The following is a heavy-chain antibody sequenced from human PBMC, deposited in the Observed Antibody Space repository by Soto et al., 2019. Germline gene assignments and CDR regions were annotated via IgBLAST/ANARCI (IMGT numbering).Heavy chain of an antibody. Sequence: EVQLVESGGGLVQPGGSLRLSCAASGFTFSSYSMNWVRQAPGKGLEWVSYISSSSSTIYYADSVKGRFTISRDNAKNSLYLQMTSLRDEDTAVYYCAAELGHRDLDYWGQGTLVTVSS. D-gene: IGHD7-27*01. V-gene: IGHV3-48*02. J-gene: IGHJ4*02. CDR1: GFTFSSYS. CDR2: ISSSSSTI. CDR3: AAELGHRDLDY.